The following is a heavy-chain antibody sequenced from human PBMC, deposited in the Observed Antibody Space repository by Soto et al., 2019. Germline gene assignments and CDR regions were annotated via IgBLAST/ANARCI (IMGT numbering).Heavy chain of an antibody. V-gene: IGHV4-39*01. D-gene: IGHD2-15*01. CDR3: ATMGTPATGLYYFDY. Sequence: SETLSLTCAVYGGSISSSSYYWGWIRQPPGKGLEWIGSIYYSGSTYYNPSLKSRVTISVDTSKNQFSLNLSFVTAADTAVYYCATMGTPATGLYYFDYWGQGTLVTVSS. CDR2: IYYSGST. J-gene: IGHJ4*02. CDR1: GGSISSSSYY.